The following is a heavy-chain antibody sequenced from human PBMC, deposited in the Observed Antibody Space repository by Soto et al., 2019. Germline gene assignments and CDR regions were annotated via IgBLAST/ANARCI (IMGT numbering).Heavy chain of an antibody. D-gene: IGHD6-19*01. CDR2: INHSGTT. V-gene: IGHV4-34*01. CDR3: ARGGEGGWKEFDY. Sequence: QVQLQQWGAGLLKPSETLSLICAVYGGSFSGYCWTWIRQPPGKGLEWIGEINHSGTTNYNPSLKSRVTMSVDTSKKQVSLKLSSVTAADTAVYYCARGGEGGWKEFDYWGQGTLVTVSS. CDR1: GGSFSGYC. J-gene: IGHJ4*02.